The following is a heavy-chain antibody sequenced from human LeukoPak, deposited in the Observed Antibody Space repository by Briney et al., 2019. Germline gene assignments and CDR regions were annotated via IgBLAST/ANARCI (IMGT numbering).Heavy chain of an antibody. D-gene: IGHD3-9*01. Sequence: GGSLRLSCAASGFTVSSNYMSWVRQAPGKGLEWVSVIYSGGSTYYADSVKGRFTISRDNSKNTLYLQMNSLRAEDTAVYYCAKGPKRYNILTGYFVIETAFDIWGQGTMVTVSS. CDR3: AKGPKRYNILTGYFVIETAFDI. V-gene: IGHV3-66*01. CDR1: GFTVSSNY. J-gene: IGHJ3*02. CDR2: IYSGGST.